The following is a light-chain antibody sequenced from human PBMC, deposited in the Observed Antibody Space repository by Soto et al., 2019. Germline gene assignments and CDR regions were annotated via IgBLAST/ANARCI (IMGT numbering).Light chain of an antibody. CDR3: QQYNNWWT. CDR1: QSVDNN. Sequence: EILMTQSPSTLSVSPLERSTLSCRASQSVDNNLAWYQQKPGQAPRLLIYGASTRATGISARFSGSGSGTEFTLTISSLQSEDFGVYYCQQYNNWWTFGQGTKVDIK. CDR2: GAS. V-gene: IGKV3-15*01. J-gene: IGKJ1*01.